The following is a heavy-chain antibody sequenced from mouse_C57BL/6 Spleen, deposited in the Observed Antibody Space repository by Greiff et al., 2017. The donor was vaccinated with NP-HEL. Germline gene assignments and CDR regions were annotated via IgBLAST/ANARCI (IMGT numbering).Heavy chain of an antibody. CDR1: GYSFTSYY. J-gene: IGHJ1*03. CDR2: IYPGSGNT. Sequence: QVQLQQSGPELVKPGASVKISCKASGYSFTSYYIHWVKQRPGQGLEWIGWIYPGSGNTKYNEKFKGKATLTADTSSSTAYMQLSSLTSEDSAVYYCASSYGNFHWYFDVWGTGTTVTVSS. CDR3: ASSYGNFHWYFDV. V-gene: IGHV1-66*01. D-gene: IGHD2-1*01.